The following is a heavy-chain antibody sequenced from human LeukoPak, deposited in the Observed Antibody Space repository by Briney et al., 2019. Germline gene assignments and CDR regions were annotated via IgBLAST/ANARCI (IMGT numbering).Heavy chain of an antibody. CDR3: ARVSVAVAGMGPYYYMDV. J-gene: IGHJ6*03. CDR1: GYTFTSYG. V-gene: IGHV1-18*01. D-gene: IGHD6-19*01. CDR2: ISAYNGNT. Sequence: GASVKVSCKASGYTFTSYGISWVRQAPGQGLEWMGWISAYNGNTNYAQNLQGRVTMTTDTSTSTAYMELRSLRSDDTAVYYCARVSVAVAGMGPYYYMDVWGKGTTVTVSS.